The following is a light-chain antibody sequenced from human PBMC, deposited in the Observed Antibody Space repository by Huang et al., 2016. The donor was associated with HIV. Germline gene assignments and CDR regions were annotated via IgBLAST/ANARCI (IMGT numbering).Light chain of an antibody. CDR1: QGIGNS. J-gene: IGKJ3*01. CDR2: SAS. V-gene: IGKV1-27*01. CDR3: HNYDRDPHS. Sequence: DIRMTQSPSYLPAAVGDRVTITWRATQGIGNSVAWYRQKPGKVPKLLVYSASYLQLGVPSRFRGSGSGTHFTLTIDGLQPDDFATYYCHNYDRDPHSFGPGTKVDIK.